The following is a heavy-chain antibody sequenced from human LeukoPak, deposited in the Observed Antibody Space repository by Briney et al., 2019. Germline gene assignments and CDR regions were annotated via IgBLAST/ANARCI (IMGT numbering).Heavy chain of an antibody. CDR2: ISGTGSST. CDR3: PRKGRQFNYY. D-gene: IGHD5-24*01. Sequence: PGGSLRLSCAASGFTFSTNIMNWVRQAPGKGLEYVSAISGTGSSTYYATSVTGRFTFSRDNSQATPYLQMGSLRTEDMAVYYWPRKGRQFNYYWGQGTLVTVSS. CDR1: GFTFSTNI. J-gene: IGHJ4*02. V-gene: IGHV3-64*01.